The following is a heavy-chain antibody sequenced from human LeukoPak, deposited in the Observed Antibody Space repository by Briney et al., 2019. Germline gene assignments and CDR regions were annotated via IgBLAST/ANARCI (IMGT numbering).Heavy chain of an antibody. CDR2: INPKSGGT. CDR3: ARDLVRYCSSTSCPLDAFDI. V-gene: IGHV1-2*02. CDR1: GYTFTGYY. J-gene: IGHJ3*02. D-gene: IGHD2-2*01. Sequence: ASVKVSCKASGYTFTGYYMHWVRQAPGQGLEWLGWINPKSGGTNYAQKFQGRVTMTRDTSISTAYMELSSLRSDDTAVYYCARDLVRYCSSTSCPLDAFDIWGQGTMVTVSS.